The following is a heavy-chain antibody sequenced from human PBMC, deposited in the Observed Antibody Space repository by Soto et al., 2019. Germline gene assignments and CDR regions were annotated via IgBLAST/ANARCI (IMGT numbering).Heavy chain of an antibody. Sequence: QVQLQESGPGLVQPSQTLSLTCTVSGASISSGAYYWSWIRPPPGKGLEWSGYIYHSGATYYNPSLESRVTMSVDTSKNRFSLRTSTVTAADTAVYYCARDGCYATVDCWGQGTLVTVSS. J-gene: IGHJ4*02. CDR3: ARDGCYATVDC. D-gene: IGHD2-2*01. CDR2: IYHSGAT. V-gene: IGHV4-30-4*01. CDR1: GASISSGAYY.